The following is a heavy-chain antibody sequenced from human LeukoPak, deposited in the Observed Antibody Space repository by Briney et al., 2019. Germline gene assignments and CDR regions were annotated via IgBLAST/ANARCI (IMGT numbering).Heavy chain of an antibody. CDR3: ARAYVYGSGCPQPTLYDY. V-gene: IGHV1-8*03. CDR2: MNPNSGNT. D-gene: IGHD6-19*01. J-gene: IGHJ4*02. CDR1: GYTFTSYD. Sequence: ASVKVSCKASGYTFTSYDINWVRQAAGQGLEWMGWMNPNSGNTGYAQKFQGRVTITRNTSISTAYMELSSLSSEDTAVYYCARAYVYGSGCPQPTLYDYGGKGPLVTVS.